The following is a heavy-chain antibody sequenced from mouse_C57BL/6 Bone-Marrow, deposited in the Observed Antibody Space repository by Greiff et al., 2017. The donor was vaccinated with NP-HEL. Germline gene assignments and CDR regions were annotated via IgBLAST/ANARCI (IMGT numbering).Heavy chain of an antibody. J-gene: IGHJ3*01. CDR3: TVYYGNYVSFAY. CDR2: ISSGGDYI. CDR1: GFTFSSYA. V-gene: IGHV5-9-1*02. D-gene: IGHD2-1*01. Sequence: EVKVVESGEGLVKPGGSLKLSCAASGFTFSSYAMSWVRQTPEKRLEWVAYISSGGDYIYYADTVKGRFTISRDNARNTLYLQMSSLKSEDTAMYYCTVYYGNYVSFAYWGQGTLVTVSA.